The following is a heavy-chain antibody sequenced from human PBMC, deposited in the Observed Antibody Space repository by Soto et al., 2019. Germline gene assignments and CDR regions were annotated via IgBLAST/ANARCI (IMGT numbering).Heavy chain of an antibody. CDR3: ARGYKNDSGDSTHYYFDY. V-gene: IGHV4-34*01. Sequence: SETLSLTCAVYDGSFSTYYLSWIRQPPGKGLEWIGEINHGGSTNYNLSLKNRVTISIDMSKKQFSLKLSSVTAADTAVYYCARGYKNDSGDSTHYYFDYWGQGTRVTVSS. CDR2: INHGGST. J-gene: IGHJ4*02. CDR1: DGSFSTYY. D-gene: IGHD3-22*01.